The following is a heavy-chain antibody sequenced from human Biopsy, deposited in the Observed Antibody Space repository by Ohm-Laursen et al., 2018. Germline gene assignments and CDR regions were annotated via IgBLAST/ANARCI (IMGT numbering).Heavy chain of an antibody. CDR1: GVSISTYY. CDR3: ARESALAGDFDS. J-gene: IGHJ4*02. V-gene: IGHV4-59*01. D-gene: IGHD6-19*01. Sequence: TLSLTYTVSGVSISTYYWSWIRQSPGRGLEWIAYIYYIGSTNYNPSLKSRVTISVDTSKNHFSLKLTSVTAADTAVYYCARESALAGDFDSWGQGTLVTVSS. CDR2: IYYIGST.